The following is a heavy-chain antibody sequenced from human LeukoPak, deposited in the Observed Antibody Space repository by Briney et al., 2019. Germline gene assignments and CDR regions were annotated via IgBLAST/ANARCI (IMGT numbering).Heavy chain of an antibody. V-gene: IGHV4-39*07. CDR1: GGSISSSSYY. J-gene: IGHJ3*02. CDR3: ARTVGATIGGSQAFDI. D-gene: IGHD1-26*01. Sequence: SETLSLTCTVSGGSISSSSYYWGWIRQPPGKGLEWIGSIYYSGSTYYNPSLKSRVTISVDASKNQFSLKLSSVTAADTAVYYRARTVGATIGGSQAFDIWGQGTMVTVSS. CDR2: IYYSGST.